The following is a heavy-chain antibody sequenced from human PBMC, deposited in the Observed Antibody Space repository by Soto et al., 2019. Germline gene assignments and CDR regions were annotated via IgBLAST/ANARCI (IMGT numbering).Heavy chain of an antibody. CDR3: AKGYSSVWFYFDY. CDR1: GFTFSSYA. Sequence: GGSLRLSCAASGFTFSSYAMSWLRQAPGKGLEWVSAISGSGGSTYNADSVKGRFTISRDTSKNTLYLQMNSLRAEDTALYYCAKGYSSVWFYFDYWGQGTPVTVPS. D-gene: IGHD6-19*01. CDR2: ISGSGGST. V-gene: IGHV3-23*01. J-gene: IGHJ4*02.